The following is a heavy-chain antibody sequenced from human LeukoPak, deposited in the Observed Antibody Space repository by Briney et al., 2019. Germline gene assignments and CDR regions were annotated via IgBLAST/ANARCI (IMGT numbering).Heavy chain of an antibody. CDR3: ARQIASAGTAGFDF. J-gene: IGHJ4*02. Sequence: SETLSLTCTVSGVSISSYYWSWIRQPAGKGLEWIGRIYSTGSTNYNPSLKSRVTMSVDTSKNQFSLRLRSVTAADTAVYYCARQIASAGTAGFDFWGQGALVTVSS. V-gene: IGHV4-4*07. CDR2: IYSTGST. CDR1: GVSISSYY. D-gene: IGHD6-13*01.